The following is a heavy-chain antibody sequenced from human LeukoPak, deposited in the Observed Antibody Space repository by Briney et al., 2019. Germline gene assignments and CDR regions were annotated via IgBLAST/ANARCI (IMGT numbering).Heavy chain of an antibody. D-gene: IGHD2-2*01. Sequence: GGSLRLSCAASGFTFSSYSMNWVRQAPGKGLEWVSSISSSSSYAYYADSVKGRFTISRDNAKNSLYLQMNSLRAEDTAVYYCARGERGLYCSSTSCYPVLGGQGTPVTVSS. V-gene: IGHV3-21*01. CDR2: ISSSSSYA. CDR1: GFTFSSYS. CDR3: ARGERGLYCSSTSCYPVL. J-gene: IGHJ4*02.